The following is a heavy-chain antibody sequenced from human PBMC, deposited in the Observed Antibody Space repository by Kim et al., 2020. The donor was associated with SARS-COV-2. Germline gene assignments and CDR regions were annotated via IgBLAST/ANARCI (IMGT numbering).Heavy chain of an antibody. Sequence: GGSLRLSCAASGFTFSSYGMHWVRQAPGKGLEWVAVISYDGSNKYYADSVKGRFTISRDNSKNTLYLQMNSLRAEDTAVYYCAKEGDIVVVPAAVLFDY. V-gene: IGHV3-30*18. CDR3: AKEGDIVVVPAAVLFDY. CDR1: GFTFSSYG. J-gene: IGHJ4*01. D-gene: IGHD2-2*01. CDR2: ISYDGSNK.